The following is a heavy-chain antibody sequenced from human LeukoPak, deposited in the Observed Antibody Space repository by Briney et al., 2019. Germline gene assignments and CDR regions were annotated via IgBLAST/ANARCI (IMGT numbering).Heavy chain of an antibody. CDR3: ARGPGGWYGSYWFDP. Sequence: ASVTVSCTASGYTFTGYYMHWVRQAPGQGLEWMGWINPNSGGTNYAQKFQGRVTMTRDTSISTAYMELSRLRSDDTAVYYCARGPGGWYGSYWFDPWGQGTLVTVSS. CDR2: INPNSGGT. V-gene: IGHV1-2*02. CDR1: GYTFTGYY. J-gene: IGHJ5*02. D-gene: IGHD6-19*01.